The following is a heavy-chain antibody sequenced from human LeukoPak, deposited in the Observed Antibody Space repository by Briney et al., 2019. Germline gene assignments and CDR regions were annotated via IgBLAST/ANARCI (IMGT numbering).Heavy chain of an antibody. J-gene: IGHJ5*02. D-gene: IGHD6-19*01. Sequence: VASVKVSCKASGYTFTSYGISWVRQAPGQGLEWMGWISTYNGNTNYALKFQGRVSMTTDTSTSTAYMELRSLRSDDTAVYYCARDSPSSGWSRFDPWGQGTLVTVSS. CDR2: ISTYNGNT. V-gene: IGHV1-18*01. CDR1: GYTFTSYG. CDR3: ARDSPSSGWSRFDP.